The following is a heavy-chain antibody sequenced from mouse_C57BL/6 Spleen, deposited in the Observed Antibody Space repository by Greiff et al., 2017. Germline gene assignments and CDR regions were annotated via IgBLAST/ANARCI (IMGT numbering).Heavy chain of an antibody. Sequence: EVQLVESGGDLVKPGGSLKLSCAASGFTFSSYGMSWVRQTPDKRLEWVATISSGGSYTYYPDSVKGQFTISRDNAKNTLYLQMSRLKSEATAMYYCERHPSQAVYAMDYWGQGTSVTVSS. V-gene: IGHV5-6*01. CDR2: ISSGGSYT. D-gene: IGHD3-2*02. CDR3: ERHPSQAVYAMDY. J-gene: IGHJ4*01. CDR1: GFTFSSYG.